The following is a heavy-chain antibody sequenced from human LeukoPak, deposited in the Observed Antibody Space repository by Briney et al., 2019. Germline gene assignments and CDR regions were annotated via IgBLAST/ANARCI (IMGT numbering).Heavy chain of an antibody. CDR2: INYSGST. CDR1: GGSISSYY. CDR3: ARGGNYYHDSSGYYTV. J-gene: IGHJ4*02. Sequence: PSETLSLTCTVSGGSISSYYWSWIRQPPGKGLEWIGYINYSGSTNYNPSLKSRVTISVDTSKNQFSLKLSSVTAADTAVYYCARGGNYYHDSSGYYTVWGQGTLVTVSS. D-gene: IGHD3-22*01. V-gene: IGHV4-59*08.